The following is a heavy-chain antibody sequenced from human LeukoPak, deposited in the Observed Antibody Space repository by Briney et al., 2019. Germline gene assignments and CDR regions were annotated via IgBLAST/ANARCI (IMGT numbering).Heavy chain of an antibody. J-gene: IGHJ4*02. V-gene: IGHV3-23*01. CDR2: ISGSGGST. Sequence: GGSLRLSCAASGFTFSSYAMSWVRQAPGKGLEWVSAISGSGGSTYYADSVKGRFTISRDNSKNTLYLQMNSLRAEDTAVYYCARDSDPTGTWPFDYWGQGTLVTVSS. CDR3: ARDSDPTGTWPFDY. D-gene: IGHD1-1*01. CDR1: GFTFSSYA.